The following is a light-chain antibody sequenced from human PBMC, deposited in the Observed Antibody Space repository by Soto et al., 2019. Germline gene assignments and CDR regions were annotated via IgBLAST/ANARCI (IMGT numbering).Light chain of an antibody. CDR2: ATS. J-gene: IGKJ4*01. V-gene: IGKV1-27*01. CDR1: QGIAPY. Sequence: DVQMTQSPSSLSAFVGDRVTITCRASQGIAPYLAWFQQKPGKVPKLLIYATSTLQSGVPSRFSGSGSGTDFTLTINSLQPEDVGTYYCQKYNSAPLTLGGGTKVELK. CDR3: QKYNSAPLT.